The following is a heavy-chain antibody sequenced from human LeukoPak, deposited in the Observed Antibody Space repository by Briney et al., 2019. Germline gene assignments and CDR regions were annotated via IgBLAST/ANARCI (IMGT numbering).Heavy chain of an antibody. CDR3: AKDGYGYLDY. CDR1: GFTFSSYA. D-gene: IGHD2-2*03. J-gene: IGHJ4*02. Sequence: PGRSLRLSCAASGFTFSSYAMHWVRQAPGKGLEWVAVISYDGSNKYYADSVKGRFTISRDNSKNTLYLQMNSLRAEDTAVYYCAKDGYGYLDYWGQGTLVTVSS. V-gene: IGHV3-30*04. CDR2: ISYDGSNK.